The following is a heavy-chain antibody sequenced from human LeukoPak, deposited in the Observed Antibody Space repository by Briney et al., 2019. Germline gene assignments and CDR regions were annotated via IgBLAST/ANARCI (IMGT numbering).Heavy chain of an antibody. CDR1: GFTFSGYW. CDR3: ARDLDHDYGDYGSLGY. J-gene: IGHJ4*02. V-gene: IGHV3-7*01. Sequence: GGSLRLSCAASGFTFSGYWMSWVRQAPGKGLEWVASIRQDGNEKHYVDSVKGRFTISRDNAKNSLYLQMNSLRAEDTAVYYCARDLDHDYGDYGSLGYWGQGTLVTVSS. CDR2: IRQDGNEK. D-gene: IGHD4-17*01.